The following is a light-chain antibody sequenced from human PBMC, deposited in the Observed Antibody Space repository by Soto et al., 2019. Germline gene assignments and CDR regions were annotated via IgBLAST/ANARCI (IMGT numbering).Light chain of an antibody. CDR3: TSYTSSITYV. CDR1: SSDVGGYDY. CDR2: SVS. Sequence: QSVLTQPASVSGSPGQSITISCTGTSSDVGGYDYVSWYQQRPGRAPKLMIYSVSYRPSGVSNRFSGSKSGNTASLTISGLQAEDEADYYCTSYTSSITYVFGTGTKLTVL. J-gene: IGLJ1*01. V-gene: IGLV2-14*01.